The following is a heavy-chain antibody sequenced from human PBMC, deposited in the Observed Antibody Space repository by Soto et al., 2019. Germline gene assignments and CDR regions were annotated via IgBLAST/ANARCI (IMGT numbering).Heavy chain of an antibody. CDR2: ISGSGGST. J-gene: IGHJ4*02. Sequence: GGSLRLSCVASGFTFSNYNMNWVRQAPGKGLEWVSAISGSGGSTYYADSVKGRFTISRDNSKNTLYLQMNSLRAEDTAVYYCARMITFGGVIVISPFDYWGQGTLVTVSS. D-gene: IGHD3-16*02. CDR3: ARMITFGGVIVISPFDY. V-gene: IGHV3-23*01. CDR1: GFTFSNYN.